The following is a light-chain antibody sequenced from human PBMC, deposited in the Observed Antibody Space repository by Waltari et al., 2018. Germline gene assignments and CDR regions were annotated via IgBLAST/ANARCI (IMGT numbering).Light chain of an antibody. CDR1: QSSGSD. Sequence: DIQMTQAPSSLPASVGDRVTITCRASQSSGSDLNRYQQKPGKAPKLLIYAASSLQSGVPSRFSGSGYGTDFSLTISRLQPEDFAGYYCQQTYIPPVTFGEGTKVEI. CDR3: QQTYIPPVT. V-gene: IGKV1-39*01. CDR2: AAS. J-gene: IGKJ4*01.